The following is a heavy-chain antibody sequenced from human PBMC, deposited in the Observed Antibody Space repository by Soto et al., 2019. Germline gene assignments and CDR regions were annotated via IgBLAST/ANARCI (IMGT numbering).Heavy chain of an antibody. V-gene: IGHV4-59*08. CDR2: IYYSGST. CDR1: GGSVSSYY. D-gene: IGHD3-3*01. CDR3: AKTGFWSDYRVADY. Sequence: PSETLSLTCTVSGGSVSSYYWSWIRQSPGKGLEWIGYIYYSGSTNYKPSLKSRVTISVDTSKNQFSLKLSSATAADTAVYFCAKTGFWSDYRVADYWGQGTLVTVSS. J-gene: IGHJ4*02.